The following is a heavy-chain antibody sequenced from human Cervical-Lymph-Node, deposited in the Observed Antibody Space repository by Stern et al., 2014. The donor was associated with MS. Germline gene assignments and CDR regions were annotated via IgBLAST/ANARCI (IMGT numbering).Heavy chain of an antibody. V-gene: IGHV3-48*01. D-gene: IGHD6-19*01. J-gene: IGHJ4*02. Sequence: EVQLEESGGGLVQPGGSLRLSCAASGFTFSTYPMNWVRQAPGKGLEWVSYISSNSETISYADPVKGRFTISRDNAKNSLYLQMNSLRPEDTAVYYCATISSGDYWGQGTLVTVSS. CDR3: ATISSGDY. CDR2: ISSNSETI. CDR1: GFTFSTYP.